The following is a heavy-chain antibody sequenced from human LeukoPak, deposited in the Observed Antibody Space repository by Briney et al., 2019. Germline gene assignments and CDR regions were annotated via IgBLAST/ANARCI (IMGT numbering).Heavy chain of an antibody. J-gene: IGHJ3*02. D-gene: IGHD1-26*01. CDR2: IYTSGST. Sequence: SETLSLTCTVSGGSISSYYWSWIRQPAGKGLEWIGRIYTSGSTNYNPSLKSRVTMSVDTSKNQFSLKLSSVTAADTAVYYCARLIGATEPRNNAFDIWGQGSMVTVSS. CDR3: ARLIGATEPRNNAFDI. V-gene: IGHV4-4*07. CDR1: GGSISSYY.